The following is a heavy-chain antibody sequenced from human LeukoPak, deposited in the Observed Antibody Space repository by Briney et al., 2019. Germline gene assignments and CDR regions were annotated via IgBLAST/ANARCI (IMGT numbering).Heavy chain of an antibody. CDR2: IYHSGST. V-gene: IGHV4-4*02. CDR1: GGSISSSDW. CDR3: ARVVCSGGSCYPYYFDY. J-gene: IGHJ4*02. Sequence: SETLSLTCAVSGGSISSSDWWSWVRQPPGKGLEWIGEIYHSGSTNYNPSLKSRVTISVDKSKNQFSLKLSSVTAADTAVYYCARVVCSGGSCYPYYFDYWGQGALVTVSS. D-gene: IGHD2-15*01.